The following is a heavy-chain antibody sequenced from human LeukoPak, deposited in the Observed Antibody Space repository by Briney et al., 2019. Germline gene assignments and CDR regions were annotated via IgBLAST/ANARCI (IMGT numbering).Heavy chain of an antibody. V-gene: IGHV3-21*01. Sequence: GGSLRLSCAASGFTFSSYSMNWVRQAPGKGLEWVSSISSSSSYIYHADSVKGRFTISRDNAKNSLYLQMNSPRAEDTAVYYCARDLDCSGGSCYLFDYWGQGTLVTVSS. CDR2: ISSSSSYI. CDR3: ARDLDCSGGSCYLFDY. CDR1: GFTFSSYS. D-gene: IGHD2-15*01. J-gene: IGHJ4*02.